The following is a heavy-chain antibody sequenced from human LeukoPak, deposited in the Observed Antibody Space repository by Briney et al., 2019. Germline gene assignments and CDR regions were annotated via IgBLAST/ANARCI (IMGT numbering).Heavy chain of an antibody. CDR2: INPNSGGT. CDR1: GYTFTGYY. V-gene: IGHV1-2*02. CDR3: ARDQDGMDV. Sequence: ASVKVSCKASGYTFTGYYMHWVRQAPGQGLEWMGWINPNSGGTNYAQKFQDRVTVTRDTSISTAYMELSSLRSDDTAVYYCARDQDGMDVWGQGTTVTVSS. J-gene: IGHJ6*02.